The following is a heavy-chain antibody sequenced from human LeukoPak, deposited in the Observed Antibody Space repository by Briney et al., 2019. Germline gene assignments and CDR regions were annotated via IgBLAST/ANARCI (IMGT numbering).Heavy chain of an antibody. CDR3: TRGSYYFNY. J-gene: IGHJ4*02. Sequence: GGSLRLSCAASGFTFSSYDMHWVRQAPGRGLVWVSRINADESSTAYADSVKGRFIISRDNAKNTLYLQMNSLRVEDTAVYYCTRGSYYFNYWGQGTLVTVSS. CDR2: INADESST. V-gene: IGHV3-74*01. CDR1: GFTFSSYD.